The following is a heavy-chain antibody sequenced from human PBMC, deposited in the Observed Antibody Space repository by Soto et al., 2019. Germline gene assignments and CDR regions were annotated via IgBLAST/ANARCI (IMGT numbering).Heavy chain of an antibody. CDR1: SYTFTSYG. D-gene: IGHD5-18*01. V-gene: IGHV1-18*01. CDR3: ARDRRIQLWYSPLYYYGMDV. CDR2: ISAYNGNT. Sequence: RASVKVSCKASSYTFTSYGISWVRQAPGQGLEWMGWISAYNGNTNYAQKLQGRVTMTTDTSTSTAYMELRSLRSDDTAVYYCARDRRIQLWYSPLYYYGMDVWGQGTTVTVSS. J-gene: IGHJ6*02.